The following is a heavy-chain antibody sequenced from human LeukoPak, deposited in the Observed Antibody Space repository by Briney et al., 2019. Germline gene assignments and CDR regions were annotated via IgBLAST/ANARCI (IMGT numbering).Heavy chain of an antibody. J-gene: IGHJ4*02. V-gene: IGHV3-66*01. CDR3: ARENNWNPLPGGY. CDR2: IYSAGLT. CDR1: GXSVSSSY. D-gene: IGHD1-1*01. Sequence: PGGSLRLSCAASGXSVSSSYMSWVRQAPGKGLEWVSLIYSAGLTYYADSVKGRFTISRDNSKNTLYLQMNSLRAEDTAVYYCARENNWNPLPGGYWGQGTLVTVSS.